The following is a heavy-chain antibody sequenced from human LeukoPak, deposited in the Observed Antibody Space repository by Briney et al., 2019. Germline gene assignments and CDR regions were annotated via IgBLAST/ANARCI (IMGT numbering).Heavy chain of an antibody. CDR1: GGTSSSYA. CDR2: IIPIFGTA. D-gene: IGHD4-17*01. V-gene: IGHV1-69*13. J-gene: IGHJ4*02. Sequence: SEKVSCKASGGTSSSYAISWVRQAPGQGLEWMGGIIPIFGTANYAQKFQGRVTITADESTSTAYMELSSLRSEDTAVYYCARDGLNTVTKLDYWGQGTLVTVSS. CDR3: ARDGLNTVTKLDY.